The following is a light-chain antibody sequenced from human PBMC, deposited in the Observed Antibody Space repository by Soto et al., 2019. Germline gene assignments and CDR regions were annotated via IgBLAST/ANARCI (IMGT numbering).Light chain of an antibody. Sequence: DIQMTQSPSSVSASVGDRVTITCRASQAINSWLAWYQQKPGRSPNLLIYAASSLQSGVPSRFSGSGSGTDFTLTISSLQPEDSATYYCQQAKNFQLTFGGGTKVNI. CDR1: QAINSW. CDR3: QQAKNFQLT. V-gene: IGKV1-12*01. J-gene: IGKJ4*01. CDR2: AAS.